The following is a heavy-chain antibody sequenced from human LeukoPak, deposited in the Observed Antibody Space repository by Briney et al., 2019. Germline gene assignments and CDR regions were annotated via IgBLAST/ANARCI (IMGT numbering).Heavy chain of an antibody. Sequence: ASVKVSCKASGYTFTGYYMHWVRQAPGQGLEWMGWINPNSGGTNYAQKFQGRVTMTRDTSISTAYMELSRLRSDDTAVYYCARGRCSSTSCYRGGGRGYNWFDPWGQGTLVTVSS. J-gene: IGHJ5*02. CDR2: INPNSGGT. D-gene: IGHD2-2*01. CDR1: GYTFTGYY. V-gene: IGHV1-2*02. CDR3: ARGRCSSTSCYRGGGRGYNWFDP.